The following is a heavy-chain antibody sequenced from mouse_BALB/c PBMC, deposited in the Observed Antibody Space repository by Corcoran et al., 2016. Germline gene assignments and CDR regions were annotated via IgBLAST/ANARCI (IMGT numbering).Heavy chain of an antibody. Sequence: EVQLQQSGAELVKPGASVKLSCTASGFNIKDTYMHWVKQRPEQGLEWIGRIDPANGNTKYDPKFQGKATITADTSSNTAYLQRSSLTSEDTAVYYCANWDWYFDVWCAGTTVTVSS. CDR2: IDPANGNT. CDR1: GFNIKDTY. J-gene: IGHJ1*01. CDR3: ANWDWYFDV. V-gene: IGHV14-3*02. D-gene: IGHD4-1*01.